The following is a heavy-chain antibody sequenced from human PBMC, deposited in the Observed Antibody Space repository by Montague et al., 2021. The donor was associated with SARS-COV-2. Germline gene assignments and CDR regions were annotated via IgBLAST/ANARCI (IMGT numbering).Heavy chain of an antibody. CDR2: IYYSGST. CDR3: AREVRYYYDSSGPGAVDI. CDR1: GGSISSYY. V-gene: IGHV4-59*01. J-gene: IGHJ3*02. Sequence: SETLSLTCTVSGGSISSYYWSWIRQPPGKGLEWIGYIYYSGSTNYNPSLKSRVTISVDTSKNQFSLKLSPVTAADTAVYYRAREVRYYYDSSGPGAVDIWGQGTMVTVSS. D-gene: IGHD3-22*01.